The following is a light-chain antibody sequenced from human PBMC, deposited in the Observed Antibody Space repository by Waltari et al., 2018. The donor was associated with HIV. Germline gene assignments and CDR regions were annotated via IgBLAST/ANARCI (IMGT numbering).Light chain of an antibody. Sequence: EIVLTQSPATLSLSPGERATLSCRASQSVSSYLAWYQQKPGQAPRLLIYDASNRATGIPARFSGSGSGTDFTLTISSLEPEDFAGYYCQQGSNWPRTFGQGTKLEIK. J-gene: IGKJ2*01. CDR1: QSVSSY. V-gene: IGKV3-11*01. CDR3: QQGSNWPRT. CDR2: DAS.